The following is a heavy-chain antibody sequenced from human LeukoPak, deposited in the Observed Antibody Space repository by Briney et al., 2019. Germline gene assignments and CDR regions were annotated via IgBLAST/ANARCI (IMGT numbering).Heavy chain of an antibody. Sequence: GGSLRLSCAASGFTFSSYAMSWVRQAPGKGLEWLSYISGSGGSIYFGDSVKGRFTISRDNSKNTVYLQMNSLRAEDTAVYYCAKTDSGSSPYYYYYGMDVWGQGTTVTVSS. CDR3: AKTDSGSSPYYYYYGMDV. V-gene: IGHV3-23*01. CDR2: ISGSGGSI. J-gene: IGHJ6*02. D-gene: IGHD1-26*01. CDR1: GFTFSSYA.